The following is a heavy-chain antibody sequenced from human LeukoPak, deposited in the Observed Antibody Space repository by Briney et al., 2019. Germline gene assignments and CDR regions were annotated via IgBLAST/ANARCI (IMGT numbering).Heavy chain of an antibody. CDR2: VYYSGST. CDR1: GVSISSSSYY. J-gene: IGHJ4*02. CDR3: ARHPAYYDILTGYFYYFNY. D-gene: IGHD3-9*01. Sequence: PSETLSLTCTVSGVSISSSSYYWGWIRQPPGKGLEWIGSVYYSGSTYYNPSLKSRVTISVDTSKNQFSLKLSSVTAADTAVYYCARHPAYYDILTGYFYYFNYWGQGTLVTVSS. V-gene: IGHV4-39*01.